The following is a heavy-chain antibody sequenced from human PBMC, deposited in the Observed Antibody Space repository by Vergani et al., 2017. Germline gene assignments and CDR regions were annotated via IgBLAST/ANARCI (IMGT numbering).Heavy chain of an antibody. CDR2: IKQDGSEK. CDR1: GFTFSSYW. Sequence: EVQLVESGGGLVQPGGSLRLSCAASGFTFSSYWMSWVRQAPGKGLEWVANIKQDGSEKYYVDSVKGRFTISRDNAKNSLYLQMNSLRAEDTAVYYCARAPEGGEWQWLGPGCFDYWGQGTLVTVSS. D-gene: IGHD6-19*01. J-gene: IGHJ4*02. CDR3: ARAPEGGEWQWLGPGCFDY. V-gene: IGHV3-7*01.